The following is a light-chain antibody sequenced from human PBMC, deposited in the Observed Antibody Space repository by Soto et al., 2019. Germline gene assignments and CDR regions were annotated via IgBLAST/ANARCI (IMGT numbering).Light chain of an antibody. CDR1: QSLSYW. Sequence: DIQMTQSPSTLSASVGDTVTITCRASQSLSYWLAWYQQKPGQAPNLLIHKASTLESGVTSRFSGSGSGTEFTLTISSLQPDDFATFYCQQYDRFPYTFGQGTKLEIK. CDR3: QQYDRFPYT. V-gene: IGKV1-5*03. CDR2: KAS. J-gene: IGKJ2*01.